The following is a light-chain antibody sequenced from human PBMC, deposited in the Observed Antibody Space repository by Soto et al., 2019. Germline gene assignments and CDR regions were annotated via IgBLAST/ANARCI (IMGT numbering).Light chain of an antibody. CDR2: NNN. CDR1: SSNIGAGYD. CDR3: QSYDTSLSVSV. J-gene: IGLJ2*01. V-gene: IGLV1-40*01. Sequence: QSVLTQPPSVSGAPGQRVTISCTGTSSNIGAGYDVHWYQQLPGKAPKLLIYNNNNRPSGFPARFSASKSGTSASLAITGLQAEDEADYYCQSYDTSLSVSVFGGVTKLTVL.